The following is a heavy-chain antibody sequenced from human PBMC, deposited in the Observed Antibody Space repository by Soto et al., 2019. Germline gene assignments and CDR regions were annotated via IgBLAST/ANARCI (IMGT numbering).Heavy chain of an antibody. CDR3: AKGGRYCSGGSCLLDV. V-gene: IGHV3-23*01. CDR1: GFTFSSYA. D-gene: IGHD2-15*01. CDR2: ISGSGGST. J-gene: IGHJ6*02. Sequence: PGGSLRLSCAASGFTFSSYAMSWVRQAPGKGLEWVSAISGSGGSTYYADSVKGRFTISRDNSKNTLYLQMNSLRAEDTAVYYCAKGGRYCSGGSCLLDVWGQGTTVTVSS.